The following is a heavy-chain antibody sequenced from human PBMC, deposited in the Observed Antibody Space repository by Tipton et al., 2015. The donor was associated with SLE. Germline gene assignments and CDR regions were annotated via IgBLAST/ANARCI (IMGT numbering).Heavy chain of an antibody. V-gene: IGHV3-11*01. Sequence: SLRLSCAASGVTISSNFMSWVRQAPGKGLEWVSYISSSGNIIYYADSVKGRFTISRDNAKNSLYLQMSSLRAEDTAVYYCARFAVGSSGNLFDYWGQGTLVTVSS. D-gene: IGHD1-26*01. CDR2: ISSSGNII. J-gene: IGHJ4*02. CDR3: ARFAVGSSGNLFDY. CDR1: GVTISSNF.